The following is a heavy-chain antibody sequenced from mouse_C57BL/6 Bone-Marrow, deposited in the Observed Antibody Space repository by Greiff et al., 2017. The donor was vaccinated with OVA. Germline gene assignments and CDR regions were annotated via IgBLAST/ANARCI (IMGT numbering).Heavy chain of an antibody. J-gene: IGHJ4*01. V-gene: IGHV3-6*01. CDR1: GYSITSGYY. CDR2: ISYDGSN. Sequence: VQLKESGPGLVKPSQSLSLTCSVTGYSITSGYYWNWIRQLPGNKLEWMGYISYDGSNNYNPSLKNRITITRDISKNQFFLKLNSVTTEDTATYYCARGGDSSGYYAMDYWGQGTSVTVSA. D-gene: IGHD3-2*02. CDR3: ARGGDSSGYYAMDY.